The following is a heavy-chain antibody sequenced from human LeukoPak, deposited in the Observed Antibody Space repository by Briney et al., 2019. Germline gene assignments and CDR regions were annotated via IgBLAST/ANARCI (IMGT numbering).Heavy chain of an antibody. Sequence: GGSLRLSCAASGFTFSSYAMSWVRQAPGKGLEWVSAITDRGGSTFYADSVKGRFTISRDNAKNSLYLQMNSLRAEDTAVYYCARRYSGSYYWSGYYFDYWGQGTLVTVSS. CDR2: ITDRGGST. CDR1: GFTFSSYA. V-gene: IGHV3-23*01. D-gene: IGHD1-26*01. CDR3: ARRYSGSYYWSGYYFDY. J-gene: IGHJ4*02.